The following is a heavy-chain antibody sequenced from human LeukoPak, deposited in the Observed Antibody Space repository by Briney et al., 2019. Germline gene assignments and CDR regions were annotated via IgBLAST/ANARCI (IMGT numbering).Heavy chain of an antibody. J-gene: IGHJ4*02. V-gene: IGHV4-39*07. Sequence: SETLSLTCTVSGGSISSSSYYWGWIRQPPGKGLEWIGSIYYSGSTYYNPSLKSRVTISVDTSKNQFSLKLSSVTAADTAVYYCARGPRGIVGATPFDYWGQGTLVTVSS. CDR1: GGSISSSSYY. D-gene: IGHD1-26*01. CDR2: IYYSGST. CDR3: ARGPRGIVGATPFDY.